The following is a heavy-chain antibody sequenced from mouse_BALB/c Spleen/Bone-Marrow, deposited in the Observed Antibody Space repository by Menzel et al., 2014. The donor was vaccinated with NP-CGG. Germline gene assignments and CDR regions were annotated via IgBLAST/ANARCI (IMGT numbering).Heavy chain of an antibody. CDR2: LTYSGIT. J-gene: IGHJ1*01. CDR1: GYSITSDYA. Sequence: EVKLVESGPGLVKPSQSLSLTCTVTGYSITSDYAWNWIRQFPGNKLEWMGYLTYSGITSYNPSLKSRISITRDTSKNQFFLQLNSVTTEDTATYYCARSADWYFDVWGAGTTVTVSS. CDR3: ARSADWYFDV. V-gene: IGHV3-2*02.